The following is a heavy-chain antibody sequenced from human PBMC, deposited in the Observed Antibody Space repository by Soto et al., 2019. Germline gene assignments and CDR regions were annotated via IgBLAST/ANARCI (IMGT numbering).Heavy chain of an antibody. V-gene: IGHV4-30-4*01. CDR2: IYYSGST. Sequence: QVQLQESGPGLVKPSQTLSLTCTVSGGPISSGDYYWSWIRQPPGKGLEWIGYIYYSGSTYYNPSLKSRVTISVDTSKNQFSLKLSSVTAADTAVYYCARDHCSGGSCYSGWFDPWGQGTLVTVSS. J-gene: IGHJ5*02. CDR1: GGPISSGDYY. D-gene: IGHD2-15*01. CDR3: ARDHCSGGSCYSGWFDP.